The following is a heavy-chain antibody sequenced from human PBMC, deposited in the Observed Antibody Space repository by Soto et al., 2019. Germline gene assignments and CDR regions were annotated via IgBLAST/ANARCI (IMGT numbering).Heavy chain of an antibody. D-gene: IGHD2-2*01. CDR2: ISTSSSNI. Sequence: GGSLRLSWAASGFSFSYYGMNWVRQAPGKGLEWVSYISTSSSNIYYADSVKGRFTISRDNAKNSLSLQMNSLRAADTAVYYCARETSTGNYYMDVWGKGTTVTVSS. J-gene: IGHJ6*03. V-gene: IGHV3-48*01. CDR1: GFSFSYYG. CDR3: ARETSTGNYYMDV.